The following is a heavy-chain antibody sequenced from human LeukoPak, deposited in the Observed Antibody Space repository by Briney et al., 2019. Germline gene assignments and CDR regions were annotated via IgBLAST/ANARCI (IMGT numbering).Heavy chain of an antibody. CDR3: AKDLREWLWSFMDV. D-gene: IGHD5-12*01. V-gene: IGHV3-30*18. J-gene: IGHJ6*02. CDR1: GFTFSSYG. Sequence: GGSLRLSCAASGFTFSSYGMHWVRQAPGKGLEWVAVISYDGSNKYYADSVKGRFTISRDNSKNTLYLQMNSLGAEDTAVYYCAKDLREWLWSFMDVWGQGTTVTVSS. CDR2: ISYDGSNK.